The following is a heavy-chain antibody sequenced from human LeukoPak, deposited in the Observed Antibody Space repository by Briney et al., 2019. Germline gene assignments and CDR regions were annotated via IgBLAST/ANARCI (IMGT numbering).Heavy chain of an antibody. CDR2: IYYSGST. J-gene: IGHJ5*02. Sequence: SETLSLTCTVSGGSISSSSYYWGWIRQPPGKGLEWIRSIYYSGSTYYNPSLKSRVTISVDTSKNQFSLKLSSVTAADTAVYYCARQARAGPILRLGELSSPWGQGTLVTVSS. V-gene: IGHV4-39*01. CDR3: ARQARAGPILRLGELSSP. D-gene: IGHD3-16*02. CDR1: GGSISSSSYY.